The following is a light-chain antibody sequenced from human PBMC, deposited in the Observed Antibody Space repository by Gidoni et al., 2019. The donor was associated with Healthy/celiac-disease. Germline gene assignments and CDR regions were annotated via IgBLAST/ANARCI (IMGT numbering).Light chain of an antibody. J-gene: IGKJ3*01. Sequence: IVLTQSPGTLSLSPGERATLSCRASHSFSSSYLAWYQQKPGQAPRLLIYAASSRATGIPDRFSGSGSGTDFTLTISRLEPEDFAVYYCQQYGSSFGPGTKVDIK. CDR2: AAS. V-gene: IGKV3-20*01. CDR3: QQYGSS. CDR1: HSFSSSY.